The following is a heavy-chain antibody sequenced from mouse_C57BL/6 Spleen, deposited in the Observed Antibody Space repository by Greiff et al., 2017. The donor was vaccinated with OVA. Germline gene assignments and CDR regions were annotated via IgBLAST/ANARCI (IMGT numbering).Heavy chain of an antibody. D-gene: IGHD2-4*01. Sequence: QVQLQQSGAELVRPGASVKLSCKASGYTFTDYYINWVKQRPGQGLEWIARIYPGSGNTYYNEKFKGKATLTAEKSSSTAYMQLSSLTSEDSAVYMCARNYEYDGGGMDYWGQGTSVTVSS. CDR1: GYTFTDYY. CDR3: ARNYEYDGGGMDY. J-gene: IGHJ4*01. CDR2: IYPGSGNT. V-gene: IGHV1-76*01.